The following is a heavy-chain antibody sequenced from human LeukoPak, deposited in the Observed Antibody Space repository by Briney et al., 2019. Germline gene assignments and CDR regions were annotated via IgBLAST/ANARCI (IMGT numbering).Heavy chain of an antibody. CDR3: ASTRVGGTFDY. V-gene: IGHV4-59*01. J-gene: IGHJ4*02. Sequence: SETLSLTCTVSGGSISSYYWSWTRQPPGKGLEWIGYIYYSGSTNYNPSLKSRVTISVDTSKNQFSLKLSSVTAADTAVYYCASTRVGGTFDYWGQGTLVTVSS. CDR2: IYYSGST. CDR1: GGSISSYY.